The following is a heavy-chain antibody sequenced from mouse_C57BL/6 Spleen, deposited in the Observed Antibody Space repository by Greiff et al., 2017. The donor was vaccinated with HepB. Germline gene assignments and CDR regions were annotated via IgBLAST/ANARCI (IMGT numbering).Heavy chain of an antibody. J-gene: IGHJ4*01. CDR1: GYTFTSYW. Sequence: QVQLQQPGAELVKPGASVKMSCKASGYTFTSYWITWVKQRPGQGLEWIGDIYPGSGSTNYNEKFKSKATLTVDTSSSTAYMQLSSLTSEDSAVYYCARSVTTVGYAMDYWGQGTSVTVSS. D-gene: IGHD1-1*01. CDR3: ARSVTTVGYAMDY. CDR2: IYPGSGST. V-gene: IGHV1-55*01.